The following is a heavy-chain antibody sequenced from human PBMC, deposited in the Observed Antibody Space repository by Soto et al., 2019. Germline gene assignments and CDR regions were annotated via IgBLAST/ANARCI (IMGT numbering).Heavy chain of an antibody. Sequence: GGSLRLSCAASGFTFSSYAMSWVRQARGKGLEWVSAISGSGGSTYYADSVKGRFTISRDNSKNTLYLQMNSLRAEDTAVYYCAKDLESLFYYDFWSGYGPPYYYYGMDVWGQGTTVTVSS. CDR1: GFTFSSYA. D-gene: IGHD3-3*01. CDR3: AKDLESLFYYDFWSGYGPPYYYYGMDV. V-gene: IGHV3-23*01. J-gene: IGHJ6*02. CDR2: ISGSGGST.